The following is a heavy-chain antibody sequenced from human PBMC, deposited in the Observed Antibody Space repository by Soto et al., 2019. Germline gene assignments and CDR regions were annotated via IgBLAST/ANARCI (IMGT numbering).Heavy chain of an antibody. D-gene: IGHD2-15*01. CDR3: ARGPGGPDGPGDY. Sequence: QVQLVQSGAEVKKPGASVKVSCKASGYTFTSYAMQWVRQAPGQRLEWMGWINAGNGNTKYSQKFQGRVTTTRDTSASTAYMELSSLRSEDTAVYYCARGPGGPDGPGDYWGQGTLVTVSS. CDR2: INAGNGNT. V-gene: IGHV1-3*01. CDR1: GYTFTSYA. J-gene: IGHJ4*02.